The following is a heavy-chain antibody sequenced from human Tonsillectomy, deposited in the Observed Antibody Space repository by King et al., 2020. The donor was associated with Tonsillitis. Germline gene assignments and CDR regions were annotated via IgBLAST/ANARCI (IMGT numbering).Heavy chain of an antibody. V-gene: IGHV3-30*02. CDR2: IRFDGNNK. J-gene: IGHJ4*02. CDR3: AKGGGAGSVDY. Sequence: VQLVESGGGVVQPGGSLRLSCAASGFTFSSYGMHWVRQAPGKGLEWVAFIRFDGNNKYYADAVKGRFTISRDNSKHTLYLQMNRLRAEATAVYYCAKGGGAGSVDYWGQGTLVTVSS. D-gene: IGHD1-1*01. CDR1: GFTFSSYG.